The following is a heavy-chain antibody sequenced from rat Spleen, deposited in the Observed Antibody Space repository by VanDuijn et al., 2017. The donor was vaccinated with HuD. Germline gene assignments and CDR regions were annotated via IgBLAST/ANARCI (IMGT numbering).Heavy chain of an antibody. J-gene: IGHJ2*01. CDR3: AREADIPFHYFDY. CDR2: ISYDGSST. D-gene: IGHD2-3*01. V-gene: IGHV5-7*01. Sequence: EVHLVESGGGLVQPGRSLKLSCAASGFTFSNYDMAWVRQAPTKGLEWVASISYDGSSTYYRDSVKGRFTISRDNAKSTLYLQMDSLMSEDTATYYCAREADIPFHYFDYWSQGVMVTVSS. CDR1: GFTFSNYD.